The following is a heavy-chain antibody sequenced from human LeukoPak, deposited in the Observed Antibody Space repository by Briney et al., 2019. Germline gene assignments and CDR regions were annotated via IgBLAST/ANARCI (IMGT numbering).Heavy chain of an antibody. CDR3: ARSPCMSVRGVQSDY. D-gene: IGHD3-10*01. Sequence: PETLSLTCAVYGGSFSGYYWSWIRQPPGKGLEWIGEINHSGSTNYNPSLKSRVTISVDTSKNQFSLKLSSVTAADTAVYYCARSPCMSVRGVQSDYWGQGTLVTVSS. J-gene: IGHJ4*02. CDR1: GGSFSGYY. CDR2: INHSGST. V-gene: IGHV4-34*01.